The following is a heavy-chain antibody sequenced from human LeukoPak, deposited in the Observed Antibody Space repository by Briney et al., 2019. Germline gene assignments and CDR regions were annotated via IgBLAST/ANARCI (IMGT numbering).Heavy chain of an antibody. CDR3: ARSGRGTYYYFDL. Sequence: ASVKVSCKASSYPFTRYGISWVRRAPGQGLEWMGWISGSNGNTNYAQKFLGRVSMTADTSTSTAYMELRSLTSDDTAVYYCARSGRGTYYYFDLWGQGTLVTVSS. J-gene: IGHJ4*02. CDR1: SYPFTRYG. D-gene: IGHD3-10*01. CDR2: ISGSNGNT. V-gene: IGHV1-18*01.